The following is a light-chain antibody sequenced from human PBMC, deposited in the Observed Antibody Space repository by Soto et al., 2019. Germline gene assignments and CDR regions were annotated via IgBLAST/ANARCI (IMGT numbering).Light chain of an antibody. V-gene: IGKV1-5*01. CDR3: QQFIDGWT. CDR2: DAS. CDR1: QSINNR. Sequence: DIQMTQSPSSVSASIGDRVTITCRASQSINNRLAWYQQMPGKVPNLLIYDASSLESGVPSRFRGSGSETEFTLTISGLQPDDFATYYCQQFIDGWTFGQGTKV. J-gene: IGKJ1*01.